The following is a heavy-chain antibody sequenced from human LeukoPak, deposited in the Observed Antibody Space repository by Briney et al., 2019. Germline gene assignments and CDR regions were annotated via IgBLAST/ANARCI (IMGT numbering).Heavy chain of an antibody. CDR1: GDSIRSNNYY. Sequence: PSETLSLICTVSGDSIRSNNYYWGWIRQPPGKGLEWIGSIYDTGSTFYNPSLKSRVIISVDTSKNQFSLKLSSVTAADTAVYYCQSRFLEWLLDYWGQGTLVTVSS. CDR3: QSRFLEWLLDY. J-gene: IGHJ4*02. V-gene: IGHV4-39*01. D-gene: IGHD3-3*01. CDR2: IYDTGST.